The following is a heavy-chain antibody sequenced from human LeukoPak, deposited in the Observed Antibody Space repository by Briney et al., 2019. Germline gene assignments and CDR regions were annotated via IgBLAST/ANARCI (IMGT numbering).Heavy chain of an antibody. CDR2: IYYSGST. V-gene: IGHV4-39*07. Sequence: PSETLSLTCTVSGGSISSSSYYWGWIRQPPGKGLEWIGSIYYSGSTYYNPSLKSRVTISVDTSKNQFSLKLSSVTAADTAVYYCARAPFITWFGELSDAFDIWGQGTMVTVSS. D-gene: IGHD3-10*01. CDR3: ARAPFITWFGELSDAFDI. CDR1: GGSISSSSYY. J-gene: IGHJ3*02.